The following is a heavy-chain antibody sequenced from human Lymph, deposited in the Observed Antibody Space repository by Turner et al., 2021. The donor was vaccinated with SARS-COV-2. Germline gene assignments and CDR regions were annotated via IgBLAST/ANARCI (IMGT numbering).Heavy chain of an antibody. Sequence: QVQLVESGGGLVQPGRFLGLLRSASGFPFSGYGMCWVRKATGKGMGWVAVISYDGSNKYYANSVKGRFTISRDNSKNTLYMQMNSLRAEDTAVYYCAKQGGGRFCSGGSCDRGYFDYWGQGTLVTVSS. J-gene: IGHJ4*02. CDR1: GFPFSGYG. V-gene: IGHV3-30*18. CDR3: AKQGGGRFCSGGSCDRGYFDY. CDR2: ISYDGSNK. D-gene: IGHD2-15*01.